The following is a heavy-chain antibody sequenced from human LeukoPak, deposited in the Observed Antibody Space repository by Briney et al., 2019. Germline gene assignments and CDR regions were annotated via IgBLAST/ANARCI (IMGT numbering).Heavy chain of an antibody. D-gene: IGHD6-6*01. CDR3: ARGHSSSSRSAFRNYYYYYMDV. V-gene: IGHV4-34*01. J-gene: IGHJ6*03. CDR1: GFTFSSYA. CDR2: INHSGST. Sequence: GSLGLSCAASGFTFSSYAMSWVRQAPGKGLEWIGEINHSGSTNYNPSLKSRVTISVDTSKNQFSLKLSSVAAADTAVYYCARGHSSSSRSAFRNYYYYYMDVWGKGTTVTVSS.